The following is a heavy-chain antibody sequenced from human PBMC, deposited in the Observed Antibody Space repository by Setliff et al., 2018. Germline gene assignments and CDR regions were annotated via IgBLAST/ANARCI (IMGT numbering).Heavy chain of an antibody. J-gene: IGHJ4*02. D-gene: IGHD1-1*01. Sequence: LSLTCSVSGDSIISSRYYWGWIRQPPGKGLEWIASIFYRGTTYSNASLASRLTISVDTAKNQFSLKLTSVTAADTAVYYCARTGTYRYFDYWGQGTRVTVSS. CDR1: GDSIISSRYY. V-gene: IGHV4-39*01. CDR3: ARTGTYRYFDY. CDR2: IFYRGTT.